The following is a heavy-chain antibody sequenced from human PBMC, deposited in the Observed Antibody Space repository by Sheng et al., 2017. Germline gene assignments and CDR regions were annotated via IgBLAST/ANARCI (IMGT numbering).Heavy chain of an antibody. V-gene: IGHV4-34*01. CDR1: GGSFSGYY. CDR3: ARGFGPGSYIAVAGTYYFDY. J-gene: IGHJ4*01. CDR2: INHSGST. D-gene: IGHD6-19*01. Sequence: QVQLQQWGAGLLKPSETLSLTCAVYGGSFSGYYWSWIRQPPGKGLEWIGEINHSGSTNYNPSLKSRVTISVDTSKNQFSLKLSSVTAADTAVYYCARGFGPGSYIAVAGTYYFDYWGQEPWSPSPQ.